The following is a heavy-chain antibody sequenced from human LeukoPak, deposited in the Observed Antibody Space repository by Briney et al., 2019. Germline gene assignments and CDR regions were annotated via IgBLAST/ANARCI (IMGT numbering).Heavy chain of an antibody. J-gene: IGHJ4*02. CDR1: GGSFSGYY. CDR3: ARFYDYGGNGRFDY. V-gene: IGHV4-34*01. D-gene: IGHD4-23*01. Sequence: SETLSLTCAVYGGSFSGYYWSWIRQPPGKGLEWIGETNHSGSTNYNPSLKSRVTISVDTSKNQFSLKLSSVTAADTAVYYCARFYDYGGNGRFDYWGQGTLVTVSS. CDR2: TNHSGST.